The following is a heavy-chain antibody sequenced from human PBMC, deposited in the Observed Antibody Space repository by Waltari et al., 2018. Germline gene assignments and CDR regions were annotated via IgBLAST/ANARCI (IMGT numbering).Heavy chain of an antibody. J-gene: IGHJ3*02. CDR3: ARDYYEFWSGHVLDM. Sequence: QVQLQESGPGLVKPSETLSLSCTVSGGSISSYYWSWLRQPPGKGLEWIGDISYTGRNNKNPSLKSRGSIVVETAKKQGSLKRRYGTSAETAGYYWARDYYEFWSGHVLDMWGQGTMVTVSS. D-gene: IGHD3-3*01. CDR1: GGSISSYY. V-gene: IGHV4-59*01. CDR2: ISYTGRN.